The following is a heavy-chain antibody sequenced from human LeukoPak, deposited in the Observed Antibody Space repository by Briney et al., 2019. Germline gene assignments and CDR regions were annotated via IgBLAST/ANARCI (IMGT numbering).Heavy chain of an antibody. V-gene: IGHV4-4*07. D-gene: IGHD2-15*01. Sequence: SETLSLICTVSGGSISSYYWSWIRQPAGKGLEWIGRIYSSGSTNYNPSLKSQVTMSVDTSKNQFSLKLSSVTAADTAVYYCARDLSGYCSGGSCSTIGWFDPWGQGTLVTVSS. J-gene: IGHJ5*02. CDR2: IYSSGST. CDR3: ARDLSGYCSGGSCSTIGWFDP. CDR1: GGSISSYY.